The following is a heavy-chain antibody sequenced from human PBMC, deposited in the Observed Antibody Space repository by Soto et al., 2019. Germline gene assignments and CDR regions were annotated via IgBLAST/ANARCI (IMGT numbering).Heavy chain of an antibody. CDR1: GGTFSSYA. Sequence: SVKVSCKASGGTFSSYAISWVRQAPGQGLEWMGGIIPIFGTANYAQKFQGRVTITADESTSTAYMELSSLRSEDTAVYYCAREADTATYCSGGSCYRSGAFDIWGQGTMVTVSS. V-gene: IGHV1-69*13. D-gene: IGHD2-15*01. CDR2: IIPIFGTA. J-gene: IGHJ3*02. CDR3: AREADTATYCSGGSCYRSGAFDI.